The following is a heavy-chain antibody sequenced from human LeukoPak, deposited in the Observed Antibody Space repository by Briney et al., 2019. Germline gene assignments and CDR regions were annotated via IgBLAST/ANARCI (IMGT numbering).Heavy chain of an antibody. CDR1: GFTFSSYG. V-gene: IGHV3-30*02. D-gene: IGHD2-15*01. CDR2: IRYDGSNK. CDR3: AKPTRYCSGGSCYPPAFDI. Sequence: PGGSLRLSCAASGFTFSSYGMHWVRQAPGKGLEWVAFIRYDGSNKYYADSVKGRFTISRDNSKNTLYLQMNSLRAEDTAVYSCAKPTRYCSGGSCYPPAFDIWGQGTMVTVSS. J-gene: IGHJ3*02.